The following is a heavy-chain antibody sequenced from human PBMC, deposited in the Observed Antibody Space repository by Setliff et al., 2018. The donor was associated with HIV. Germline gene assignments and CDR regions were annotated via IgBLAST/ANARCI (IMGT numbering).Heavy chain of an antibody. J-gene: IGHJ4*02. CDR2: ISGSGGST. D-gene: IGHD4-4*01. Sequence: GGSLRLSCVASGFRFRGHAMNWVRQAPGKGLEWVSVISGSGGSTFYADSVKGRFTVSRDNSNNTVYLQMNSLRAEDTAMYYCAKTQTVITVYGPFDSWGQGTPVTVSS. CDR3: AKTQTVITVYGPFDS. CDR1: GFRFRGHA. V-gene: IGHV3-23*01.